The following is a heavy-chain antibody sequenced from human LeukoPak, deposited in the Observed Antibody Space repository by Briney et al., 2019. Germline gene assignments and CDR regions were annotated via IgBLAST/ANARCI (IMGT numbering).Heavy chain of an antibody. D-gene: IGHD1-1*01. J-gene: IGHJ4*02. CDR3: ARDGLPETGADY. CDR2: IWYDGSNK. V-gene: IGHV3-33*01. Sequence: PGGSLRLSCAASGFTFSSCGMHWVRQAPGKGLEWVAVIWYDGSNKYYADSVKGRFTISRDNSKNTLYLQMNSLRAEDTAVYYCARDGLPETGADYWGQGTLVTVSS. CDR1: GFTFSSCG.